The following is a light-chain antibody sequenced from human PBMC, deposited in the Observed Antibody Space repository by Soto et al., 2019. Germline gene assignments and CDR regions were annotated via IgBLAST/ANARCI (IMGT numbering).Light chain of an antibody. CDR2: GAS. V-gene: IGKV3-15*01. CDR1: ESVRTS. J-gene: IGKJ2*01. Sequence: EIVTTQSPATLSVSPGERATLSCRASESVRTSIAWYQQKPGQAPRLLIYGASTRASGIPDRFSGSGSETEFTLTITSLQSEDLAAYYCQPYHVLPYTFGQGTKLQI. CDR3: QPYHVLPYT.